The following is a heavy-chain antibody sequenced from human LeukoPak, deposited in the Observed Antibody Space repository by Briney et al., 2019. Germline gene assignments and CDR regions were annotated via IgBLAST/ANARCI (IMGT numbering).Heavy chain of an antibody. CDR3: TRDADYYDY. CDR1: GFTFGDYT. V-gene: IGHV3-49*04. Sequence: GGSLRLSCTASGFTFGDYTMSWVRQAPGKGLEWVGFIRSKAYGGTTEYAASVKGRFTISRDDSKSIAYLQMNSLKTEDTAVYYCTRDADYYDYWGQGTLVTVSS. D-gene: IGHD6-13*01. J-gene: IGHJ4*02. CDR2: IRSKAYGGTT.